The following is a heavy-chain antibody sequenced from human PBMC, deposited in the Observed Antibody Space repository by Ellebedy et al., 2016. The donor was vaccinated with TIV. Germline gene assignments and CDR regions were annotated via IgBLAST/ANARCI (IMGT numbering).Heavy chain of an antibody. CDR3: ARDLGSLMDV. CDR2: INPNSGGT. D-gene: IGHD2-15*01. Sequence: ASVKVSXXASGYTFTGYYMHWVRQAPGQGLEWMGWINPNSGGTNYAQKFQGCVTMTRDTSISTAYMELSRLRSDDTAVYYCARDLGSLMDVWGQGTTVTVSS. CDR1: GYTFTGYY. V-gene: IGHV1-2*04. J-gene: IGHJ6*02.